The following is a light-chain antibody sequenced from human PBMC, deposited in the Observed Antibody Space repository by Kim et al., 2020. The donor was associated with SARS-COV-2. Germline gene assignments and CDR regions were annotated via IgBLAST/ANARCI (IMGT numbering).Light chain of an antibody. CDR3: QQSYISPNT. V-gene: IGKV1-39*01. CDR2: GAS. J-gene: IGKJ2*01. CDR1: QSVSNY. Sequence: DIQMTQSPSSLSASVGDRVTITCRASQSVSNYLNWYQQKPGKAPKVLIYGASRLQSGVPARFSGSGSRTDFTLTIISLRPEDFATYYCQQSYISPNTFGQGTKVDIK.